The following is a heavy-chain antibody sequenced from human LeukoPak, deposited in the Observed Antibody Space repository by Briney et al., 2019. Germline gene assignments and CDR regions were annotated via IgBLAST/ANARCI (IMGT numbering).Heavy chain of an antibody. CDR3: ARESSVEIATIDY. J-gene: IGHJ4*02. CDR1: AVSISSGGYD. Sequence: SQTLSLTCTVSAVSISSGGYDWSWIRQHPGKGLEWIGYTYYSRSTYYTPTLKRRVTISVDTSKNQFSLKLSSVTAADTAVYYCARESSVEIATIDYWGQGTLVTVSS. V-gene: IGHV4-31*03. D-gene: IGHD5-24*01. CDR2: TYYSRST.